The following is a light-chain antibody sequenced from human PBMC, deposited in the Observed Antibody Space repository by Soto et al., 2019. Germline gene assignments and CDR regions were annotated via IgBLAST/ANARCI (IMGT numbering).Light chain of an antibody. Sequence: QSVLTQPSSVSGTPGQRVSISCSGSNFNVGSNTVNWYQQLPGAAPKLLIYTDNQRPSRVPDRFSGSKSGTSASLAISGLLSEDEADYYCAAWDDGLRAVVFGGATKLTVL. CDR1: NFNVGSNT. CDR2: TDN. J-gene: IGLJ2*01. CDR3: AAWDDGLRAVV. V-gene: IGLV1-44*01.